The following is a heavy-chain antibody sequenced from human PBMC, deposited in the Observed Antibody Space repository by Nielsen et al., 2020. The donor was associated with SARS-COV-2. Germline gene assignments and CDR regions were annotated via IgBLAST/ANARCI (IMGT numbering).Heavy chain of an antibody. CDR3: ARLFRDSSSWTFDY. CDR1: GYSFTSYW. D-gene: IGHD6-13*01. V-gene: IGHV5-51*01. CDR2: IYPGGSDT. J-gene: IGHJ4*02. Sequence: KVSCKGSGYSFTSYWIGWVRQMPGKGLEWMGIIYPGGSDTRYSPSFQGQVTISADKSISTAYLQWSSLKASDTAMYYCARLFRDSSSWTFDYWGQGTLVTVSS.